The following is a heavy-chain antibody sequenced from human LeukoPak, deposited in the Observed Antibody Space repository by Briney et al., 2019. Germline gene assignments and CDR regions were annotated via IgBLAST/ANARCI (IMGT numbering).Heavy chain of an antibody. Sequence: GGSLRLSCAASGFPFSTYCMHWVRQAPGKGPMWVSRICPDGTVTNYADSVKARFIISRDNARNTVYLQMNSLRVEDTAVYYCVRDFRSADYWGQGTLVTVSS. CDR3: VRDFRSADY. CDR1: GFPFSTYC. CDR2: ICPDGTVT. V-gene: IGHV3-74*01. J-gene: IGHJ4*02.